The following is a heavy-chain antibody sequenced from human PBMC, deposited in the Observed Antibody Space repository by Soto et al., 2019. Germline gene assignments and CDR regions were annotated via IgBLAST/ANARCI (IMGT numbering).Heavy chain of an antibody. V-gene: IGHV1-18*01. CDR1: GYTFTSYG. D-gene: IGHD6-13*01. CDR2: ISAYNGNT. J-gene: IGHJ3*02. Sequence: QVQLVQSGAEVKKPGASVKVSCKASGYTFTSYGISWVRQAPGQGLEWMGWISAYNGNTNYAQKLQGRVTMTTDTSTSTAYMELRSLGADETAVYYCARSSRSWHDGGDAFDIWGQGTMVTVSS. CDR3: ARSSRSWHDGGDAFDI.